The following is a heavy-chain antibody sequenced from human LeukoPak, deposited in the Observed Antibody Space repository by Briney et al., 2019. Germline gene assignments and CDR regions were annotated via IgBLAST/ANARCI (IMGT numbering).Heavy chain of an antibody. CDR3: ARLYGDRAVRFDP. V-gene: IGHV4-59*08. D-gene: IGHD4-17*01. CDR1: GGSISGYY. CDR2: IYYTGGT. J-gene: IGHJ5*02. Sequence: PSETLSLTCTVSGGSISGYYWSWIRPPPGKGLELIGYIYYTGGTDYNPSLKSRVTILLDTSKNQFSLKLTSVTAADTAVYYCARLYGDRAVRFDPWGQGTLVTVSS.